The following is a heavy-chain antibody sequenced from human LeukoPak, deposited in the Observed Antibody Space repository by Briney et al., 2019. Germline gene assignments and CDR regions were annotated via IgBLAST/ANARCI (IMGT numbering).Heavy chain of an antibody. V-gene: IGHV3-30-3*01. D-gene: IGHD3-22*01. CDR3: VKGGYYDSSGTFDY. Sequence: GGSLRLSCAASGFTFSSYAMHWVRQAPGKGLKWVAVISYDGSNKYYADSVKGRFTISRDNSKNTLYLQMNSLRAEDTAVYYCVKGGYYDSSGTFDYWGQGTLVTVSS. CDR2: ISYDGSNK. J-gene: IGHJ4*02. CDR1: GFTFSSYA.